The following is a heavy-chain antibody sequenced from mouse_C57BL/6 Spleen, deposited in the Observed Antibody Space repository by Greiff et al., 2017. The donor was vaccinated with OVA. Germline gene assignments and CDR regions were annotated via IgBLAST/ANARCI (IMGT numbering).Heavy chain of an antibody. CDR3: ASPYGSSYGPFDY. CDR2: INPYNGGT. D-gene: IGHD1-1*01. V-gene: IGHV1-19*01. CDR1: GYTFTDYY. Sequence: VQLQQSGPVLVKPGASVKMSCKASGYTFTDYYMNWVKQSHGKSLEWIGVINPYNGGTSYNQKFKGKATLTVDKSSSTAYMELNSLTSEDSAVYYCASPYGSSYGPFDYWGQGTTLTVSS. J-gene: IGHJ2*01.